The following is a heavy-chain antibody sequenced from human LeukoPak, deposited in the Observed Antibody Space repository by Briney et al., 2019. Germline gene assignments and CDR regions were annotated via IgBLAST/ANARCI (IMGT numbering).Heavy chain of an antibody. CDR3: ARHLGYSYGVLSY. V-gene: IGHV4-34*01. D-gene: IGHD5-18*01. J-gene: IGHJ4*02. CDR1: GGSFSGYY. Sequence: SETLSLTCAVYGGSFSGYYWSWIRQPPGKGLEWIGEINHSGSTNYNPSLKSRVTISVDTSKNQFSLKLSSVTAADTAVYYCARHLGYSYGVLSYWGQGTLVTVSS. CDR2: INHSGST.